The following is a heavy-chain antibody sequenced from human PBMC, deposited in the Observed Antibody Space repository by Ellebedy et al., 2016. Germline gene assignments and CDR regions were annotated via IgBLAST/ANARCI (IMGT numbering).Heavy chain of an antibody. V-gene: IGHV5-51*01. J-gene: IGHJ4*02. D-gene: IGHD6-19*01. CDR1: GYTFATYR. CDR2: IYPGDSVT. CDR3: APSLSGYNSAWAFDY. Sequence: GESLKISXKCSGYTFATYRIGWVRQMPVKVLEWMGIIYPGDSVTRYSPSFQGQVTFSVDKSLNTAYLQWSSLKASDTAMYYCAPSLSGYNSAWAFDYWGQGTLVTVSS.